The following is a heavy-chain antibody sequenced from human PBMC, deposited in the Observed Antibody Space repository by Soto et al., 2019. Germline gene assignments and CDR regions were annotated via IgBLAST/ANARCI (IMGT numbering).Heavy chain of an antibody. CDR1: GYTFTSYY. CDR3: ARASGGVVLRYFDWLAHDY. Sequence: ASVKVSCKASGYTFTSYYMHWVRQAPGQGLEWMGIINPSGGSTSYAQKFQGRVTMTRDTSTSTAYMELSSLRSEDTAVYYCARASGGVVLRYFDWLAHDYWGQGTLVTVSS. V-gene: IGHV1-46*01. CDR2: INPSGGST. J-gene: IGHJ4*02. D-gene: IGHD3-9*01.